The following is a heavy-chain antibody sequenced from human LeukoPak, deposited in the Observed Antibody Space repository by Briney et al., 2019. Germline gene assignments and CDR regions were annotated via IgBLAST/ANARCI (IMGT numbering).Heavy chain of an antibody. J-gene: IGHJ4*02. V-gene: IGHV3-33*01. CDR3: ARVIGYYGSGRNYYFDC. CDR1: GFTFSSYG. D-gene: IGHD3-10*01. CDR2: IWYDGSNK. Sequence: PGGSLRLSCAASGFTFSSYGMHWVRQAPGKGLEWVAVIWYDGSNKYYADSVEGRFTVSRDNAKNSMYLQMDSLRAEDTAVYFCARVIGYYGSGRNYYFDCWGQGTLVTVSS.